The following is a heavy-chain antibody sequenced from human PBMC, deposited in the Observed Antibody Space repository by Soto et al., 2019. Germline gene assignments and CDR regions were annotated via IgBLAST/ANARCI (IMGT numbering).Heavy chain of an antibody. CDR3: ARLVYCSSTSCYTNWNYYYYYGMDV. Sequence: GESLKISCKGSGYSFTSYWIGWVRQMPGKGLEWMGIIYPGDSDTRYSPSFQGQVTISADKSISTAYLQWSSLKASDTAMYYCARLVYCSSTSCYTNWNYYYYYGMDVWGQGTTVTVSS. D-gene: IGHD2-2*02. J-gene: IGHJ6*02. CDR1: GYSFTSYW. V-gene: IGHV5-51*01. CDR2: IYPGDSDT.